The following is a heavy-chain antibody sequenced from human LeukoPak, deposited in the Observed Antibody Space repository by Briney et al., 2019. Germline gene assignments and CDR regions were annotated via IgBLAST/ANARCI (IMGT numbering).Heavy chain of an antibody. CDR2: VNPNSGAT. CDR3: ARNPPYCTSTSCYNDY. J-gene: IGHJ4*02. Sequence: GGSVKVSCKASGYTFTIYYMHWVRQAPGQGLEWMGWVNPNSGATSYAQRFQGRVTMTRDTSISTAYMELSGLTSDDTAVYYCARNPPYCTSTSCYNDYWGQGTLVTVSS. V-gene: IGHV1-2*02. D-gene: IGHD2-2*02. CDR1: GYTFTIYY.